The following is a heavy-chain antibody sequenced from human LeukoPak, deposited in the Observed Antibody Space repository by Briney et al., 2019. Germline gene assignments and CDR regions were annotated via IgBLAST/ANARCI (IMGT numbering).Heavy chain of an antibody. CDR3: ASLTYGDYLNWFDP. J-gene: IGHJ5*02. CDR1: GGSFSGYY. V-gene: IGHV4-34*01. CDR2: INHSGST. D-gene: IGHD4-17*01. Sequence: KASETLSLTCAVYGGSFSGYYWSWIRQPPGKGLEWIGEINHSGSTNYNPSLKSRVTISVDTSKNQFSLKLSSVTAADTAVYYCASLTYGDYLNWFDPWGQGTLVTVSS.